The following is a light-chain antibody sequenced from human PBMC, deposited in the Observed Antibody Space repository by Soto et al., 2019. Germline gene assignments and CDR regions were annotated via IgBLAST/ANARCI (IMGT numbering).Light chain of an antibody. CDR1: QSISSY. CDR3: QQLNSYPL. J-gene: IGKJ4*01. CDR2: AAS. V-gene: IGKV1-39*01. Sequence: DIQMTQSPSSLSASVGDRFTMTCRASQSISSYLNWYQQKPGKAPKVLIYAASSLQSGVPSRFSGSGSGTDFTLTISCPQSEDFATYYCQQLNSYPLFGGGTKVDI.